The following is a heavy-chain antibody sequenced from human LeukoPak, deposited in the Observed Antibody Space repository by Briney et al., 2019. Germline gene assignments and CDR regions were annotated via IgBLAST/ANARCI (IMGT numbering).Heavy chain of an antibody. CDR2: IYYSGST. CDR3: ARRESSGWFDP. Sequence: SETLSLTCTVSGGSISSQYWNWIRQPPGKGLEWIGYIYYSGSTNYNPSLKSRVTISVDTSKNQFSLKLSSVTAADTAVYYCARRESSGWFDPWGQGTLVTVSS. CDR1: GGSISSQY. J-gene: IGHJ5*02. D-gene: IGHD6-25*01. V-gene: IGHV4-59*08.